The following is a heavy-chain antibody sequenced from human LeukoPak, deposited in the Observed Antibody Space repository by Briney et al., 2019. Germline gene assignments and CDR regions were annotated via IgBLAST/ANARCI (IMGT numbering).Heavy chain of an antibody. CDR3: ASLPPYDYVWGSYRLPASYMDA. Sequence: ASVKVSCKASGGTFSSYAISWVRQAPGQGLEWMGGIIPIFGTANYAQKFQGRVTITTDESTSTAYMELSGPRSEDTAVYYCASLPPYDYVWGSYRLPASYMDAWGKGTTVTVSS. CDR2: IIPIFGTA. V-gene: IGHV1-69*05. J-gene: IGHJ6*03. D-gene: IGHD3-16*02. CDR1: GGTFSSYA.